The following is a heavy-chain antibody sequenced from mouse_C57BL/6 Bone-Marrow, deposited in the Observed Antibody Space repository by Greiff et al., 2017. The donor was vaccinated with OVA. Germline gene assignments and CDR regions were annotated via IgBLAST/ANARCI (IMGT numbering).Heavy chain of an antibody. Sequence: VQLQQSGPGLVQPSQSLSITCTVSGYSLTSYGVHWVRQSPGKGLEWLGVIWSSCNTDYNATVMSRVGITTNNTKIQVFFKIYSLQAVDTSIYYCAKNGDYLYYFDYWGQGTTLTVSS. V-gene: IGHV2-5*01. CDR2: IWSSCNT. CDR3: AKNGDYLYYFDY. CDR1: GYSLTSYG. J-gene: IGHJ2*01. D-gene: IGHD1-1*01.